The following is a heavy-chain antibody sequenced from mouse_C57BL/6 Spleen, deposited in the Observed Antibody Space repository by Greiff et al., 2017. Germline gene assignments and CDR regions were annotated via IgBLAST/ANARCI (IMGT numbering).Heavy chain of an antibody. CDR1: GYTFTSYW. Sequence: QVQLQQPGAELVMPGASVKLSCKASGYTFTSYWMHWVKQRPGQGLEWIGELDPSDSYTNYNQKFKGKSTLTVDKSSSTAYMQLSSLPSEDSAVYYCARQGYYYGSSYAMDYWGQGTSVTVSS. D-gene: IGHD1-1*01. V-gene: IGHV1-69*01. CDR3: ARQGYYYGSSYAMDY. CDR2: LDPSDSYT. J-gene: IGHJ4*01.